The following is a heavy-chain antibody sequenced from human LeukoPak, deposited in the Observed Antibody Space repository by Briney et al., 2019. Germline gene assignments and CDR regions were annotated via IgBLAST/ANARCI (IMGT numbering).Heavy chain of an antibody. V-gene: IGHV4-59*01. Sequence: SETLSLTCTVSGGSISSYYWSWIRQPPGKGLEWIGYIYYSGSTNYNPSLKSRVTISVDTSKNQFSLKLSSVTAADTAVYYCARDYAGYSSSWNWFDPWGQGTLVTVSS. D-gene: IGHD6-13*01. J-gene: IGHJ5*02. CDR3: ARDYAGYSSSWNWFDP. CDR1: GGSISSYY. CDR2: IYYSGST.